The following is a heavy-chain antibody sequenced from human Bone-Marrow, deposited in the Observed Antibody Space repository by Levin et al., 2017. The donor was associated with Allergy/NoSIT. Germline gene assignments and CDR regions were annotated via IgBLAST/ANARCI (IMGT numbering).Heavy chain of an antibody. CDR1: GFTFSNFG. CDR3: ARDQLTYHYDNSGVQQQDRNFDL. Sequence: GGSLRLSCEGSGFTFSNFGMHWVRQTPGKGLEWVALIWHDGSKQYYGDSVKGRPTISRDNSKNTLYLQMSRLRAEDTALYCCARDQLTYHYDNSGVQQQDRNFDLWGRGTLVTVSS. V-gene: IGHV3-33*01. CDR2: IWHDGSKQ. D-gene: IGHD3-22*01. J-gene: IGHJ2*01.